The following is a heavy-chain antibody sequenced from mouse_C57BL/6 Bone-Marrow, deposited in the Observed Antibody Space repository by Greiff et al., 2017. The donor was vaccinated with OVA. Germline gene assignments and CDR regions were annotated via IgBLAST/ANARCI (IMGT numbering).Heavy chain of an antibody. CDR1: GYTFTSYG. Sequence: QVQLQQSGAELARPGASVKLSCKASGYTFTSYGISWVKQRTGQGLEWIGEIYPRSGNTYYNEPFQGKATMTADKSSSPAYMETRRLTSEDSAVYFCARERAGSQGGYWGQGTTRTGSA. CDR2: IYPRSGNT. CDR3: ARERAGSQGGY. J-gene: IGHJ2*01. D-gene: IGHD3-3*01. V-gene: IGHV1-81*01.